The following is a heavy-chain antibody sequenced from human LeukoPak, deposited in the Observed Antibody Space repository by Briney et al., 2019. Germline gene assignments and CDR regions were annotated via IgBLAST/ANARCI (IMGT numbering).Heavy chain of an antibody. CDR1: GFPFSTYG. D-gene: IGHD6-19*01. CDR2: IDSDGSST. V-gene: IGHV3-74*01. CDR3: ARPPYSSGSFDL. J-gene: IGHJ2*01. Sequence: PGGSLRLSCAASGFPFSTYGMHWVRQAPGKGLVWVSRIDSDGSSTTYADSVKGRFTISRDNAKNTLYLQMNSLRAEDTAVYYCARPPYSSGSFDLWGRGTLVTVSS.